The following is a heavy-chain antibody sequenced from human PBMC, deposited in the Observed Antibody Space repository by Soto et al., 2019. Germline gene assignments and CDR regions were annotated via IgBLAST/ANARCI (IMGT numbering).Heavy chain of an antibody. CDR3: AREVQRAISNSFDP. Sequence: SETLSLTCTVSGGSISSDGYFWSWIRQLPGEGLEWFGYISYRGSTYYKPSLKSRVIISVDTSKNKFSLKVSSVTAADTAVYYCAREVQRAISNSFDPWGQGTLVTVSS. V-gene: IGHV4-31*03. J-gene: IGHJ5*02. CDR2: ISYRGST. CDR1: GGSISSDGYF.